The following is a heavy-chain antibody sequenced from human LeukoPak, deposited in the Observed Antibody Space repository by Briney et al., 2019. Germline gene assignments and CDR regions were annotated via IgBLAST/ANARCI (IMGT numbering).Heavy chain of an antibody. V-gene: IGHV3-21*01. CDR1: GFTFSGYE. CDR2: ISSSSSYI. Sequence: GGSLRLSCAASGFTFSGYEMNWVRQAPGKGLEWVSSISSSSSYIYYADSVKGRFTISRDNAKNSLYLQMNSLRAEDTAVYYCAEAGLTDAFDIWGQGTMVTVSS. CDR3: AEAGLTDAFDI. J-gene: IGHJ3*02.